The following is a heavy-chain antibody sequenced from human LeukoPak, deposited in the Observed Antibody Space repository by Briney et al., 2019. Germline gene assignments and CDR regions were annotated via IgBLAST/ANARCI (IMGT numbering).Heavy chain of an antibody. CDR1: GGSISSGGYS. D-gene: IGHD6-13*01. V-gene: IGHV4-30-2*01. Sequence: SQTLSLTCAVSGGSISSGGYSWSWIRQPPGKGLEWIGYINHSGSTNYNPSLKSRVTISVDTSKNQFSLKLSSVTAADTAVYYCARGRSELGSDYWGQGTLVTVSS. CDR3: ARGRSELGSDY. CDR2: INHSGST. J-gene: IGHJ4*02.